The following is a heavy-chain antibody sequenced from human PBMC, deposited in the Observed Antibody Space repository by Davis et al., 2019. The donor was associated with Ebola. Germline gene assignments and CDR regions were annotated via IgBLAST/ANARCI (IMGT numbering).Heavy chain of an antibody. CDR3: ARGEFWSGADY. J-gene: IGHJ4*02. CDR1: GGSISSHY. CDR2: IFYSGST. D-gene: IGHD3-3*01. V-gene: IGHV4-59*11. Sequence: SETLSLTCTVSGGSISSHYWNWIRQPPGKGLAWIGYIFYSGSTNYNPSLKSRVTISVDRSKNHFSLKLTSVTAADTAVYYCARGEFWSGADYWGRGTLVTVSS.